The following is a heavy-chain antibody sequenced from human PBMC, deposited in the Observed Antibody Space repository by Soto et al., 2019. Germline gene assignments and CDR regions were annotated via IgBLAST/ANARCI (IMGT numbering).Heavy chain of an antibody. D-gene: IGHD3-22*01. V-gene: IGHV1-69*13. CDR1: GGTFSSYA. CDR2: IIPIFGTA. CDR3: ARDGYYYDSSGSLYWHFDL. J-gene: IGHJ2*01. Sequence: SVKVSCKASGGTFSSYAISWVRQAPGQGXEWMGGIIPIFGTANYAQKFQGRVTITADESTSTAYMELSSLRSEDTAVYYCARDGYYYDSSGSLYWHFDLWGRGTLVTVSS.